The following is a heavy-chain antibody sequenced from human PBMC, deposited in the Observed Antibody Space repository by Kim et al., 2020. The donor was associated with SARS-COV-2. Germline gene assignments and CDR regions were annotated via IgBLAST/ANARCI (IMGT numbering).Heavy chain of an antibody. CDR2: IYHDDTP. CDR1: GFNVIDNY. Sequence: RGSLRLSCAASGFNVIDNYISWVRQAPGKDLEWVSVIYHDDTPYYTDSVKGRFTISRDTSKNTVYLQMNNLTSEDTAVYFCAREDKLDGYFDYWGQGTMVSVSS. CDR3: AREDKLDGYFDY. D-gene: IGHD2-8*01. J-gene: IGHJ4*02. V-gene: IGHV3-53*01.